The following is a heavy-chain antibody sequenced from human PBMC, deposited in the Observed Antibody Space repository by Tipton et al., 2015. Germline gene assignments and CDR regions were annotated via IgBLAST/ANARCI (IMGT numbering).Heavy chain of an antibody. CDR3: ARIRGRYVMDS. Sequence: TLSLTCAVSAYSISSDYYWGWIRQPPGKGLEWIGSISHSGNTYYNPSLKSRVAISVDTSKNQFFLNLSSVTAADTAVYYCARIRGRYVMDSCGQGTLVTVSS. D-gene: IGHD3-16*01. CDR2: ISHSGNT. V-gene: IGHV4-38-2*01. CDR1: AYSISSDYY. J-gene: IGHJ4*02.